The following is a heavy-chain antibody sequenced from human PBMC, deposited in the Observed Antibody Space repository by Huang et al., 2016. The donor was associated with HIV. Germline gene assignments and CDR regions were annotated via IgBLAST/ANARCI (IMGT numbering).Heavy chain of an antibody. CDR1: GYSFTSYW. D-gene: IGHD3-10*01. CDR2: SYPRDSDT. Sequence: EVQLVQSGAEVKKPGEFLKISCKGSGYSFTSYWVGWVRKMPGKGLEWSGISYPRDSDTRYSPSFQVQVTISADKSTSTADLQWSSLKASDIAMYYCARQLNSDHGGYFDYWGQGTLVTVSS. V-gene: IGHV5-51*01. J-gene: IGHJ4*02. CDR3: ARQLNSDHGGYFDY.